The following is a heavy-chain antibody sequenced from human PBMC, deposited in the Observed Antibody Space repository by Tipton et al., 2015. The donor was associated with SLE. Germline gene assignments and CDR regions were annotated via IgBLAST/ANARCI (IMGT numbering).Heavy chain of an antibody. V-gene: IGHV3-74*03. CDR2: INIDGSVT. Sequence: SLRLSCAASRFNLGNHWMHWVRQTPGKGLVWVSRINIDGSVTQYADFVKGRFSVSRDNAKNTLYLQMTSLRAEDTAVYFCARAPLGYYFDYWGQGSLVTVSS. J-gene: IGHJ4*02. CDR1: RFNLGNHW. D-gene: IGHD7-27*01. CDR3: ARAPLGYYFDY.